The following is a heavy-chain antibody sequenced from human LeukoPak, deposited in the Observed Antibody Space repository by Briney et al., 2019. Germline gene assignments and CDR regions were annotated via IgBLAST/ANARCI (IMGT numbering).Heavy chain of an antibody. J-gene: IGHJ4*02. V-gene: IGHV4-34*01. CDR3: ARAYSGWYLFDY. CDR2: INHSGST. D-gene: IGHD6-19*01. CDR1: GGSFSGYF. Sequence: SETLSLTCAVYGGSFSGYFWSWIRQPPGKGLEWIGEINHSGSTNYNPSLKSRVTISVDTSKNQFSLKLSSVTAADTAVYYCARAYSGWYLFDYWGQGTLVTVSS.